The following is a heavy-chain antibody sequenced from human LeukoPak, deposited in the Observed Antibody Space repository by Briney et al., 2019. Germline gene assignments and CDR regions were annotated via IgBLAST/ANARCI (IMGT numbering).Heavy chain of an antibody. Sequence: GGSLRLSCAASGFTFSSYGMSWVRQAPGKGLEWVSYIKSSTNITYYADSVKGRFTISRDNAKNSLYLQMNSLRAEDTAVYYCARNRVEMATTGFDYWGQGTLVTVSS. CDR3: ARNRVEMATTGFDY. CDR2: IKSSTNIT. V-gene: IGHV3-48*01. CDR1: GFTFSSYG. D-gene: IGHD5-24*01. J-gene: IGHJ4*02.